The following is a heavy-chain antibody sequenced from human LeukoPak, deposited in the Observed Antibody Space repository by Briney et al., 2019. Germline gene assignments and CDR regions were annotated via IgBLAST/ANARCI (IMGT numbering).Heavy chain of an antibody. V-gene: IGHV4-59*08. D-gene: IGHD5-12*01. CDR2: IYYSGST. Sequence: PSETLSLTCTVSGGSISSYYWSWVRQPPGKGLEWIGYIYYSGSTNYNPSLKSRVTISVDTSKNQFSLKLSSVTAADTAVYYCARLKISGYDSSWVHDPWGQGTLVTVSS. CDR3: ARLKISGYDSSWVHDP. CDR1: GGSISSYY. J-gene: IGHJ5*02.